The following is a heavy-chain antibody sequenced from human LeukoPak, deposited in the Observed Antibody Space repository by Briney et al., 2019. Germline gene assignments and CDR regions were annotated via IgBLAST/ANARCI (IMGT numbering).Heavy chain of an antibody. CDR1: GYTFTGYY. CDR3: ARGMVRGVIIKYSIDY. D-gene: IGHD3-10*01. J-gene: IGHJ4*02. Sequence: GASVKVSCKASGYTFTGYYMHWVRQAPGQGLEWMGWINPNSGGTNYAQKFQGRVTMTRDTSISTAYMELSRLRSDDTAVYYCARGMVRGVIIKYSIDYWGREPWSPSPQ. V-gene: IGHV1-2*02. CDR2: INPNSGGT.